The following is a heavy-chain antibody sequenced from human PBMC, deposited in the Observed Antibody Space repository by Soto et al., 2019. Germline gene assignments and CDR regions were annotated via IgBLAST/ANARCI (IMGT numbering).Heavy chain of an antibody. D-gene: IGHD3-10*01. CDR1: GYTFTSYG. CDR3: ATPLWFWEPSLAGPQDIDY. J-gene: IGHJ4*02. Sequence: GASVKVSCKASGYTFTSYGISWVRQAPGQRLEWMGWISAYNGNTNYAQKLQGRVTMTTDTSTDTAYMELSSLRSEDTAVYYCATPLWFWEPSLAGPQDIDYWGQGTLVTVSS. V-gene: IGHV1-18*01. CDR2: ISAYNGNT.